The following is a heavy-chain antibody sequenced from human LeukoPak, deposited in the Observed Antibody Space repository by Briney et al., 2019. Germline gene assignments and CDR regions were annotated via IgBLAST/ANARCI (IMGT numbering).Heavy chain of an antibody. J-gene: IGHJ4*02. Sequence: SETLSLTCAVYGGSFSGYYWSWIRQPPGKGLEWIGEINHSGSTSYNPSLKSRVTISVDTSKDQFSLKLSSVTAADTAVYYCARESGYYGSGEYFDYWGQGTLVTVSS. CDR3: ARESGYYGSGEYFDY. CDR2: INHSGST. D-gene: IGHD3-10*01. CDR1: GGSFSGYY. V-gene: IGHV4-34*01.